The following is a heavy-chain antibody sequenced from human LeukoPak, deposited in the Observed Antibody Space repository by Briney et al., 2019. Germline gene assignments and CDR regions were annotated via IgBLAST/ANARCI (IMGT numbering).Heavy chain of an antibody. D-gene: IGHD6-13*01. V-gene: IGHV4-34*01. CDR2: INHSGST. CDR1: GGSISSYY. Sequence: KPSETLSLTCTVSGGSISSYYWSWIRQPPGKGLEWIGEINHSGSTNYNPSLKSRVTISVDTSKNQFPLKLSSVTAADTAVYYCARPYSSSWYGWFDPWGQGTLVTVSS. CDR3: ARPYSSSWYGWFDP. J-gene: IGHJ5*02.